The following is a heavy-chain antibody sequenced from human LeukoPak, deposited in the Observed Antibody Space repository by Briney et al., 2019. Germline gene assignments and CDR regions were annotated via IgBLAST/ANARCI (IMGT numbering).Heavy chain of an antibody. J-gene: IGHJ2*01. CDR3: STGGILTGFYGWYFDL. CDR1: GGSISNYY. D-gene: IGHD3-9*01. CDR2: IYYSGST. Sequence: SETLSLTCTVSGGSISNYYWNWIRQHPGKGLEWIGYIYYSGSTYYNPSLKSRVTISGDTSKNQFSLKLSSVTAADTAVYYCSTGGILTGFYGWYFDLWGRGTLVTVSS. V-gene: IGHV4-59*06.